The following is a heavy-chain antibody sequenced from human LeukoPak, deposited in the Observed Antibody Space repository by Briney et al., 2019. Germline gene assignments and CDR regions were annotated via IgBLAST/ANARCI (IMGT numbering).Heavy chain of an antibody. Sequence: PGGSLRLSCAASGFTFNNYVTNWVRQAPGKGLEWVSTISGSGETTYYAGSVKGRFTISRDNSKNALYLQMNGLRAEDTAIYYCAKFFSSGQQLLSNWFDPWGQGTLVTVSS. V-gene: IGHV3-23*01. J-gene: IGHJ5*02. CDR3: AKFFSSGQQLLSNWFDP. CDR2: ISGSGETT. CDR1: GFTFNNYV. D-gene: IGHD4-11*01.